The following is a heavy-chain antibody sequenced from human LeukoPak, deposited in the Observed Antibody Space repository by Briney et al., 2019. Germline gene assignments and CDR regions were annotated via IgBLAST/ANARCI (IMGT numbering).Heavy chain of an antibody. Sequence: GGSLRLSCAASGFTVSNSYMNWVRQAPGKGLEWVSGISGSGGGTFYADSVRGRFTISRDNSKNTVYLQMNSLRAEDTAVYYCAKSATTVTSNFDYWGQGTLVTVSS. J-gene: IGHJ4*02. D-gene: IGHD4-17*01. CDR1: GFTVSNSY. V-gene: IGHV3-23*01. CDR2: ISGSGGGT. CDR3: AKSATTVTSNFDY.